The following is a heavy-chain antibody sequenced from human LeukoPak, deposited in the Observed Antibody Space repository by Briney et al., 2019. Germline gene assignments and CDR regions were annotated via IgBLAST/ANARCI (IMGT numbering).Heavy chain of an antibody. CDR1: GFTFSSYA. D-gene: IGHD6-19*01. CDR2: ISGSGGST. V-gene: IGHV3-23*01. Sequence: GGSLRLSCAASGFTFSSYAMSWVRQAPGKGLEWVSAISGSGGSTYYADSVKGRFTISRDNSKNTLYLQMNSLRTEDTAVYYCAKGGGWLYYFDYWGQGTLVTVSS. CDR3: AKGGGWLYYFDY. J-gene: IGHJ4*02.